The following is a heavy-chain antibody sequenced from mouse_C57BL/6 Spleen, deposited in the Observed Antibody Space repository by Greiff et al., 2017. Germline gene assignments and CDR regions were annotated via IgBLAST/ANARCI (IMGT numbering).Heavy chain of an antibody. CDR3: ARVYGPYAMDD. CDR1: GFTFSSYA. CDR2: ISDGGSYT. D-gene: IGHD1-1*02. Sequence: EVQRVESGGGLVKPGGSLKLSCAASGFTFSSYAMSWVRQTPEKRLEWVATISDGGSYTYYPDNVKGRFTISRDNAKNTLYLQMSHLKSEDTAMYYCARVYGPYAMDDWGKGTSVTGSS. V-gene: IGHV5-4*01. J-gene: IGHJ4*01.